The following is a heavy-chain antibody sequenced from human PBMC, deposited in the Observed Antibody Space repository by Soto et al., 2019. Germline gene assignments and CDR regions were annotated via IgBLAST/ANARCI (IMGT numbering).Heavy chain of an antibody. CDR3: ARAGAYCGGDCYSDFDY. CDR2: IIPILGIA. D-gene: IGHD2-21*02. J-gene: IGHJ4*02. CDR1: GGTFSSYT. V-gene: IGHV1-69*02. Sequence: QVQLVQSGAEVKKPGSSVKVSCKASGGTFSSYTISWVRQAPGQGLEWMGRIIPILGIANYAQKFQGRVTITADKSTSTAYMELSSLRSEDTAVYYCARAGAYCGGDCYSDFDYWGQGTLVTVSS.